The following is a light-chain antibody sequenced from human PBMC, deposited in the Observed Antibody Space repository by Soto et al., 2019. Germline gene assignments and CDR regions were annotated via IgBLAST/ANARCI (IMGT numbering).Light chain of an antibody. CDR2: GAS. CDR1: QSISRN. V-gene: IGKV3-15*01. Sequence: EIVMTQSPVTLSVSPGERATLSYRASQSISRNLAWYQQRPGQAPRLLISGASDRATGIPARFSGSGSETEFTLTISSLQSEDVAVYFCQQFIDWPWTFGQGTKV. CDR3: QQFIDWPWT. J-gene: IGKJ1*01.